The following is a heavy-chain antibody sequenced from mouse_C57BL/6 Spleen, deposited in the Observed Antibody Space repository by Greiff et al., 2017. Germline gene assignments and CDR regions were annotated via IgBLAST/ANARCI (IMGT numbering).Heavy chain of an antibody. CDR3: ARGDYGTKDWYFDV. J-gene: IGHJ1*03. CDR2: IDPSDSYT. Sequence: QVQLQQPGAELVKPGASVKLSCKASGYTFTSYWMQWVKQRPGQGLEWIGEIDPSDSYTNYNQKFKGKATLTVDTSSSTAYMQLSSLTSEDSAVYYCARGDYGTKDWYFDVWGTGTTVTVSS. D-gene: IGHD1-1*01. CDR1: GYTFTSYW. V-gene: IGHV1-50*01.